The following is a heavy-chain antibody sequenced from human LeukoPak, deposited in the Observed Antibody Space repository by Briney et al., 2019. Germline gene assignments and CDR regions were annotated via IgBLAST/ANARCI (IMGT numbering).Heavy chain of an antibody. CDR3: ARRSRRGSGDSGGERAFDI. D-gene: IGHD2-21*02. J-gene: IGHJ3*02. Sequence: PGGSLRLSCAASGFTFSSYSMNWVRQAPGKGLEWVSTISSSSSYIYYADSVKGRFTISRDNAKDSLYLQMNSLRAEDTAQYYCARRSRRGSGDSGGERAFDIWGQGILVTVSS. CDR1: GFTFSSYS. V-gene: IGHV3-21*01. CDR2: ISSSSSYI.